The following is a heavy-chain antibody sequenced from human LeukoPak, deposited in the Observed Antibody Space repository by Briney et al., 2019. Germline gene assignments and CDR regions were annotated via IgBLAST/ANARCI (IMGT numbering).Heavy chain of an antibody. CDR1: GGSISSGSYY. D-gene: IGHD6-13*01. CDR2: IYTSGNT. V-gene: IGHV4-61*02. Sequence: SQTLSLTCTVSGGSISSGSYYWTWIRQPAGKGLELIGRIYTSGNTNYNPSLKSRVTISVDTSKNQFSLKLSSVTAADTAVYYCADHIAAAGHHYFDYWGQGTLVTVSS. J-gene: IGHJ4*02. CDR3: ADHIAAAGHHYFDY.